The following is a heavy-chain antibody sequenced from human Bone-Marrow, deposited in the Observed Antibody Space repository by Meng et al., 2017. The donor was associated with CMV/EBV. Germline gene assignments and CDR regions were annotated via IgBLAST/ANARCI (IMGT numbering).Heavy chain of an antibody. J-gene: IGHJ4*02. CDR2: ISGSGGST. D-gene: IGHD5-18*01. CDR3: AKDTAVSPS. CDR1: GFTFSSYA. V-gene: IGHV3-23*01. Sequence: GESLKISCAASGFTFSSYAMSWVRQAPGKGLEWVSAISGSGGSTYYADSVKGRFTISRDNSKNTLYLQMNSLRAEDTAVYYCAKDTAVSPSWGQGTRVTGSS.